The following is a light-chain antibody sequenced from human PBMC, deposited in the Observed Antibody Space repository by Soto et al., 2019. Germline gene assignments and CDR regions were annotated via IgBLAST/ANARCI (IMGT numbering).Light chain of an antibody. Sequence: DVVMTQSPLSLPVTLGQPASISCWSSQSLVYSDGNTYLNWLQQRPGQSPRRLIYKVSNRDSGVPARCSCSGSGTDYTLKISRVEGGDVGVYYCMQAKHWPYTFGQGTKLEIK. CDR2: KVS. CDR3: MQAKHWPYT. J-gene: IGKJ2*01. CDR1: QSLVYSDGNTY. V-gene: IGKV2-30*01.